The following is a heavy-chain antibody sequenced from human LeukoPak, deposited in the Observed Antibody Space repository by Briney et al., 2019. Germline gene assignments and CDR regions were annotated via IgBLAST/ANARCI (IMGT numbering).Heavy chain of an antibody. CDR3: AVLWLNY. D-gene: IGHD5-18*01. J-gene: IGHJ4*02. CDR2: IYHSGST. V-gene: IGHV4-38-2*01. CDR1: GYSISSGYY. Sequence: SETLSLTCAVSGYSISSGYYWGWIRQPPGKGLEWIGSIYHSGSTYYNPSLKSRVTISVDTSKNQFSLKLSSVTAADTAVYYCAVLWLNYWGQGTLVTVSS.